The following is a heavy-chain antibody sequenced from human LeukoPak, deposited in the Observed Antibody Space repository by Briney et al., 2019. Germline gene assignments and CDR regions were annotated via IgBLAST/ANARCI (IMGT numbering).Heavy chain of an antibody. V-gene: IGHV4-39*01. Sequence: SETLCLTCTVSSGSFSSSSYFCGWIRQPPGMGLEWIATINYSGTTYYNPSLKSRVTTSVDTSRNQFSLKLNSVTAADTAVYYCARLRGGVQLWGDWGQGALVTVSS. CDR2: INYSGTT. D-gene: IGHD1-1*01. CDR1: SGSFSSSSYF. CDR3: ARLRGGVQLWGD. J-gene: IGHJ4*01.